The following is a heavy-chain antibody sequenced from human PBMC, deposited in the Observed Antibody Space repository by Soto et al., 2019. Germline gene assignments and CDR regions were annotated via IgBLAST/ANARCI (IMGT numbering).Heavy chain of an antibody. CDR1: GGPISSGDYY. Sequence: SETLSLTCTVSGGPISSGDYYWSWIRQPPGKGLEWIGYIYYSGSTYYNPSLKSRVTISVDRSKNQFSLQLNSVTPEDTAVYYCAGRYSYGGDVFDYWGQGTLVTVSS. CDR3: AGRYSYGGDVFDY. J-gene: IGHJ4*02. CDR2: IYYSGST. D-gene: IGHD5-18*01. V-gene: IGHV4-30-4*01.